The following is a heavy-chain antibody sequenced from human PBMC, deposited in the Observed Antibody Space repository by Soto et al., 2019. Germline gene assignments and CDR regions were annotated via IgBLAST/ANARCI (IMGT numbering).Heavy chain of an antibody. J-gene: IGHJ4*01. CDR2: VKSKTHGRTT. CDR1: GFTFSNAW. Sequence: GVLRLSCAASGFTFSNAWINWVRQAPGKGLEWVGRVKSKTHGRTTDYAEPVKGRFAISRDDSNNMVNLQMNSLKIEDTAFFYFTTDSYSTIIIVRFDYWGHGTLVTVSS. V-gene: IGHV3-15*07. CDR3: TTDSYSTIIIVRFDY. D-gene: IGHD3-22*01.